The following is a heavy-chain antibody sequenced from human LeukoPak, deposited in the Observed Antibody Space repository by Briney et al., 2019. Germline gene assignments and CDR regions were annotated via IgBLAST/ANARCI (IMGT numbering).Heavy chain of an antibody. D-gene: IGHD4-17*01. CDR3: ASHDYGGNSVDY. Sequence: PSETLSLTCTVSGGSISSYYWSWIRQPPGKGLEWIGYTYYSGSTNYNPSLKSRVTISVDTSKNQFSLKLSSVTAADTAVYYCASHDYGGNSVDYWGQGTLATVSS. V-gene: IGHV4-59*01. J-gene: IGHJ4*02. CDR2: TYYSGST. CDR1: GGSISSYY.